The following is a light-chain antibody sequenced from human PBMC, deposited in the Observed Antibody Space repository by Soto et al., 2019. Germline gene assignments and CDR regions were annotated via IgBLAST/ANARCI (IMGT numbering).Light chain of an antibody. CDR2: KVS. Sequence: DVVMPQSPLSLPVTLGQPASISCRSNQSLVYSDGNTFLSWFQQRPGQSPRRLIYKVSNRDSGVPDRFSGSGAGTDFTLKITRVEAEDVGVYYCMQGTHWPPIFGPGTKVDIK. CDR3: MQGTHWPPI. CDR1: QSLVYSDGNTF. V-gene: IGKV2-30*01. J-gene: IGKJ3*01.